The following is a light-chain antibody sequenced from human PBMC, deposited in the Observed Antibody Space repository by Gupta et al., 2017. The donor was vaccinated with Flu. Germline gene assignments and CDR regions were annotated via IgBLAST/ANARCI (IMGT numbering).Light chain of an antibody. CDR2: GAS. CDR3: QQYGNSAFT. J-gene: IGKJ3*01. V-gene: IGKV3-20*01. Sequence: GTLSLSPGERATLSCRASQSISRSYLAWYQQKPGQAPRLLIYGASSRATGIPDRFSGSGSGTDFTLTISRLEPEDFAVYYCQQYGNSAFTFGRGTKVDIK. CDR1: QSISRSY.